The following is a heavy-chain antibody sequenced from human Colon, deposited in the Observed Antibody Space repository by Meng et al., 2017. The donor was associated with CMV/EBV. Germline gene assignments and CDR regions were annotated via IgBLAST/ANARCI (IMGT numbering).Heavy chain of an antibody. CDR2: INLWNGNI. CDR3: ARDLFSPGGNSCFDY. V-gene: IGHV1-18*01. D-gene: IGHD3-16*01. J-gene: IGHJ4*02. CDR1: GYTINNNG. Sequence: SGYTINNNGINWVRQAPGQGLEWMGGINLWNGNIEYAQKFQGRITLTTDESTSTVYMELRSLTSDDTAVYYCARDLFSPGGNSCFDYWGQGTVVTVSS.